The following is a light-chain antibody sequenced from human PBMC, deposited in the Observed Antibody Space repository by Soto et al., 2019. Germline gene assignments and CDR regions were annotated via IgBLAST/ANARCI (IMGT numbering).Light chain of an antibody. CDR2: AAS. V-gene: IGKV1-5*01. CDR1: QSISTW. J-gene: IGKJ1*01. CDR3: QQYNSHSKT. Sequence: DIQMTQSPFTLSASVGDSVTITCRASQSISTWLAWYQQKPGKAPNLLIYAASSLASGVPSRFSGTGSGAEFTLTISSLQPDDFATFYCQQYNSHSKTFGQGTKVDIK.